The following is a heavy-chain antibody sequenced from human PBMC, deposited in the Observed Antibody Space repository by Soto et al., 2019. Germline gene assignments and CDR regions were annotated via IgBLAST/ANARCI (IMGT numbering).Heavy chain of an antibody. D-gene: IGHD5-12*01. Sequence: QVQLQESGPGLVKPSQTLSLTCTVSGGSISSGGYYWSWIRQHPGKGLEWIGYIYYSGSTYYNPSLKSRVTRSVDTSKNQFSLKLSSVTAADTAVYYCARRQRWLQHIDYWGQGTLVTVSS. CDR2: IYYSGST. J-gene: IGHJ4*02. CDR1: GGSISSGGYY. CDR3: ARRQRWLQHIDY. V-gene: IGHV4-31*03.